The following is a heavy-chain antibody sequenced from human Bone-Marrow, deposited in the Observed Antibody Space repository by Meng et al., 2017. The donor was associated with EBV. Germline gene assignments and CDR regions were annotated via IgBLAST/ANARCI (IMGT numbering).Heavy chain of an antibody. CDR3: AHRKGAPGYFDY. V-gene: IGHV2-5*02. Sequence: TCTFLWFQLRTGGVGVSWIRQPPGKALECLALIYWDDDKRYSPSLKRRLTITKDTSKNQVVLTMTNMDPVDTATYYCAHRKGAPGYFDYWGQGTLVTVSS. D-gene: IGHD4/OR15-4a*01. J-gene: IGHJ4*02. CDR1: WFQLRTGGVG. CDR2: IYWDDDK.